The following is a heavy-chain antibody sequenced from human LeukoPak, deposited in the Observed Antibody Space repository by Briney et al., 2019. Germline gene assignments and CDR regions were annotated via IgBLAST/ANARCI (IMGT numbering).Heavy chain of an antibody. CDR1: GFTFSSYA. V-gene: IGHV3-23*01. D-gene: IGHD6-13*01. CDR2: ISGSGGST. Sequence: GGSLGLSCAASGFTFSSYAMSWVRQAPGKGLEWVSAISGSGGSTYYADSVKGRFTISRDNSKNTLYLQMNSLRAEDTAVYYCAKDHGYSSSWSDSFDYWGQGTLVTVSS. J-gene: IGHJ4*02. CDR3: AKDHGYSSSWSDSFDY.